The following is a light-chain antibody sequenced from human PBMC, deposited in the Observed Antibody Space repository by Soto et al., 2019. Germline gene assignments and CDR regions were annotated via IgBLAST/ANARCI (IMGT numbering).Light chain of an antibody. CDR3: QQYNNYPRT. CDR1: ESFRTW. J-gene: IGKJ1*01. Sequence: DIQMTQSPSTLSASIEDRVTITCRASESFRTWLAWYQHKPGKAPKFLIYDASSLESGVPSRFSGSGSGTEFTRTISNLQPDDFATYFCQQYNNYPRTFGQGTKVEIK. V-gene: IGKV1-5*01. CDR2: DAS.